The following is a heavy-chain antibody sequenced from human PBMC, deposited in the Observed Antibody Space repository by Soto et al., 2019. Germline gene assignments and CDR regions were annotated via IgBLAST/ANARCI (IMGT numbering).Heavy chain of an antibody. CDR3: ASVRVRLRDFDGLFY. V-gene: IGHV3-30-3*01. D-gene: IGHD3-9*01. CDR1: GFTFSSYA. Sequence: QVQLVESGGGVVQPGRSLRLSCAASGFTFSSYAMHWVRQAPGKGLEWVAVISYDGSNKYYADSVTGRFTISRDHSKNTPYPQMNSLRAEDTPVYYCASVRVRLRDFDGLFYWGQGTLVTVYS. CDR2: ISYDGSNK. J-gene: IGHJ4*02.